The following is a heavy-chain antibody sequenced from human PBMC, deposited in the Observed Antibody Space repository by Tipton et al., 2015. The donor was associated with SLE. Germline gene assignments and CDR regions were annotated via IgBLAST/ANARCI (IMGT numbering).Heavy chain of an antibody. CDR3: ARGYGDYPPDK. CDR2: VWYDGSKE. Sequence: SLRLSCAASGFTFNIYAMHWVRQAPGRGLEWVAVVWYDGSKEYYADSVKGRFTISRDNDRNMQYLQMNNLRAEDTALYYCARGYGDYPPDKWGQGTLVTVSS. D-gene: IGHD5-12*01. CDR1: GFTFNIYA. J-gene: IGHJ4*02. V-gene: IGHV3-33*08.